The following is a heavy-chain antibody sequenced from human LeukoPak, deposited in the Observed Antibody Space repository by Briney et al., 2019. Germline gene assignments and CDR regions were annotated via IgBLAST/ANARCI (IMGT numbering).Heavy chain of an antibody. CDR2: IYHSGST. Sequence: SGTLSLTCAVSGGSISGSNWWSWVRQSPGKGLEWIGEIYHSGSTNYNPSLKSRITISVDKSKNLFSLKLSSVTAADAGVYHCARRHLEGYNAYGLFDYWGQGTLVTVSS. D-gene: IGHD5-12*01. CDR1: GGSISGSNW. CDR3: ARRHLEGYNAYGLFDY. V-gene: IGHV4-4*02. J-gene: IGHJ4*02.